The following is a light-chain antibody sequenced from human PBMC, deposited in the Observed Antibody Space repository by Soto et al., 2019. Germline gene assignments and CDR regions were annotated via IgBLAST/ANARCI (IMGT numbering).Light chain of an antibody. Sequence: QSVLTQPASVSGSPGQSITISCTGTSSDVGGYNYVAWYQQHPGRAPKLMIHDVSTRPTGVSNRFSGSNSGNTASLTISGLQAEDEADYYCSSYRSRRTGVFGGGTKLTVL. V-gene: IGLV2-14*01. CDR3: SSYRSRRTGV. CDR1: SSDVGGYNY. CDR2: DVS. J-gene: IGLJ3*02.